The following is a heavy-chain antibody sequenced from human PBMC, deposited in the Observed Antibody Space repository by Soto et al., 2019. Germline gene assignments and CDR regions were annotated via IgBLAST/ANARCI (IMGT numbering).Heavy chain of an antibody. D-gene: IGHD5-12*01. Sequence: EVQLVESGGGLVKPGGSLRLSCTTSGFTFSIYSMSWVRQAPGKGLEWVSSISSESSYLYYADSVKGRFTISRDNAKNSLYLQMNSLRAEDTAVYYCARTPGRDGYNHFEYWGQGTLATVSS. CDR1: GFTFSIYS. CDR2: ISSESSYL. CDR3: ARTPGRDGYNHFEY. V-gene: IGHV3-21*01. J-gene: IGHJ4*02.